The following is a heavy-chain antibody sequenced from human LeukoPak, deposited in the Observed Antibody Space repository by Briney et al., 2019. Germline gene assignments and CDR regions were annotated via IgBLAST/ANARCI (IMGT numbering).Heavy chain of an antibody. CDR2: ISYSGST. D-gene: IGHD2-15*01. CDR3: ARGMGGPDY. Sequence: SETLSLTCTVSGGPISSYYWSRIRQPPGKGLEWIGYISYSGSTNYNPSLKSRVTMSVDTSKNQFSLKLSSVTAADTAVYYCARGMGGPDYWGQGTLVTVSS. V-gene: IGHV4-59*01. CDR1: GGPISSYY. J-gene: IGHJ4*02.